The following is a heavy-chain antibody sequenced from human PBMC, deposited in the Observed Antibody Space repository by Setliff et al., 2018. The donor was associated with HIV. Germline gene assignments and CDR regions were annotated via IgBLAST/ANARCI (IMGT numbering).Heavy chain of an antibody. J-gene: IGHJ4*02. D-gene: IGHD1-26*01. Sequence: PGGSLRLSCAASGFTFTSYWTSWVRQAPGKGLEWVANIKQDGTEKNYVDSVKGRFTISRDNSKNSLYLQMNSLRAEDTAVYYCARELQWSRYSGREEEDYWGQGTLVTVSS. CDR2: IKQDGTEK. CDR1: GFTFTSYW. V-gene: IGHV3-7*01. CDR3: ARELQWSRYSGREEEDY.